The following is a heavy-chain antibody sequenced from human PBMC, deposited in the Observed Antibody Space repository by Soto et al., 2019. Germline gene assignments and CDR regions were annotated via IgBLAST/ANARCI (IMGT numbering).Heavy chain of an antibody. J-gene: IGHJ4*02. CDR2: IIPIFGTA. D-gene: IGHD6-19*01. V-gene: IGHV1-69*12. CDR3: AREGSAVAGKYYFDY. Sequence: QVQLVQSGAEVKKPGSSVKVSCKASGGTFSSYAISWVRQAPGQGLEWMGGIIPIFGTANYAQKFQGRVTIXXDXSXXTAYMELSSLRSEDTAVYYCAREGSAVAGKYYFDYWGQGTLVTVSS. CDR1: GGTFSSYA.